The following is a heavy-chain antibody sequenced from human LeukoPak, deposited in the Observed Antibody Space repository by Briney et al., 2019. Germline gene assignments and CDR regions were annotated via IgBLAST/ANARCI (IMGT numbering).Heavy chain of an antibody. CDR1: GVSISSITDY. V-gene: IGHV4-39*07. J-gene: IGHJ3*02. D-gene: IGHD6-19*01. Sequence: SETLSLTCTVSGVSISSITDYWSWIRQSPGKGLEWIGSISYSRSAYYNPSLGSRVTISVDTSKNQFSLKLSSVTAADTAVYYCARGWEIVAGTFRADGFDIWGQGTMVTVSS. CDR2: ISYSRSA. CDR3: ARGWEIVAGTFRADGFDI.